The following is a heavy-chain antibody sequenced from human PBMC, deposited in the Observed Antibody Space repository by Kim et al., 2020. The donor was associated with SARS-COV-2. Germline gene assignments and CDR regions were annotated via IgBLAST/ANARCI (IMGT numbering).Heavy chain of an antibody. CDR2: ISYDGNNK. Sequence: GGSLRLSCAASGFTFGIYAIHWVRQVPGKGLEWVAVISYDGNNKYYADSVKGRFTISRDKATKTVFLQMKSLRAEDTAVYYCARRTFPEYRIRGVIALLDPGGQGTLVTVPA. V-gene: IGHV3-30*04. CDR3: ARRTFPEYRIRGVIALLDP. J-gene: IGHJ5*02. D-gene: IGHD3-10*01. CDR1: GFTFGIYA.